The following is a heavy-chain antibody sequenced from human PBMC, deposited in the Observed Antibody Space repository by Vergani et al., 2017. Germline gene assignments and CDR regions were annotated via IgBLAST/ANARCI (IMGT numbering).Heavy chain of an antibody. D-gene: IGHD6-13*01. CDR1: GYTFTSYY. CDR2: INPSGGST. V-gene: IGHV1-46*01. J-gene: IGHJ6*02. Sequence: QVQLVQSGAEVKKPGASVKVSCKASGYTFTSYYMHWVRQAPGQGLEWMGIINPSGGSTSYAQKFQGRVTMTRDTSTSTVYMELSSLRSEDTAVYYGARERIAAVDYYYYGMDVWGQGTTVTVSS. CDR3: ARERIAAVDYYYYGMDV.